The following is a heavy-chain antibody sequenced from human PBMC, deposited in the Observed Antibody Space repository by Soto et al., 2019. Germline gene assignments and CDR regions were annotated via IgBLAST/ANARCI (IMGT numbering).Heavy chain of an antibody. J-gene: IGHJ4*02. CDR2: IYRDGNT. CDR1: GFTVSSNY. Sequence: GGSLRLSCAASGFTVSSNYMSWVRQAPGKGLEWVLVIYRDGNTYYVDSVKGRFTISRDSSKNTLYLQMNSLRAEDTAVYYCGTGADDTGYVYDYWGQGTLVTVSS. CDR3: GTGADDTGYVYDY. D-gene: IGHD3-9*01. V-gene: IGHV3-53*01.